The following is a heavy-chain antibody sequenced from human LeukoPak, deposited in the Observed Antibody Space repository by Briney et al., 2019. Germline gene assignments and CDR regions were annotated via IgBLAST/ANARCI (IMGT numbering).Heavy chain of an antibody. V-gene: IGHV4-31*03. Sequence: SETLSLTCTVSGGSISSGGYYWSWIRQHPGEGLEWIGYIYYSGSTYYNPSLKSRVTISVDTSKNQSSLKLSSVTAADTAVYYCARETWELLQDTPRKHYYFDYWGQGTLVTVSS. CDR3: ARETWELLQDTPRKHYYFDY. CDR2: IYYSGST. J-gene: IGHJ4*02. CDR1: GGSISSGGYY. D-gene: IGHD1-26*01.